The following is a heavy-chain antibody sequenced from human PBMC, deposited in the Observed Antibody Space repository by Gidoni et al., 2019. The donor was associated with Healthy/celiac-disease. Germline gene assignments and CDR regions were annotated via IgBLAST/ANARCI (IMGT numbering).Heavy chain of an antibody. Sequence: QVQLVESGGGVVQPGRSLRLSCAASGFTFSSYAMHWVRQAPGKGLEWVAVISYDGSNKYYADSVKGRFTISRDNSKNTLYLQMNSLRAEDTAVYYCARSGSLWFGELNLDYWGQGTLVTVSS. CDR2: ISYDGSNK. V-gene: IGHV3-30-3*01. CDR1: GFTFSSYA. D-gene: IGHD3-10*01. J-gene: IGHJ4*02. CDR3: ARSGSLWFGELNLDY.